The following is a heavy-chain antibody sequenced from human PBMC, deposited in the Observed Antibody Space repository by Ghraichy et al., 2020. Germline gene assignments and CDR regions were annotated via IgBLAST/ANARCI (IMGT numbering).Heavy chain of an antibody. CDR2: IYHSGST. D-gene: IGHD2-2*02. V-gene: IGHV4-30-2*01. CDR3: ARVGGCSSTSCYTVDY. Sequence: SETLSLTCAVSGGSISSGGYSWSWIRQPPGKGLEWIGYIYHSGSTYYNPSLKSRVTISVDRSKNQFSLKLSSVTAADTAVYYCARVGGCSSTSCYTVDYWGQGTLVTVSS. CDR1: GGSISSGGYS. J-gene: IGHJ4*02.